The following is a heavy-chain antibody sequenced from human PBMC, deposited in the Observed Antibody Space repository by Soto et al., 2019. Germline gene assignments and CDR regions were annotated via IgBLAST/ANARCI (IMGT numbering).Heavy chain of an antibody. Sequence: PGESLKISCKGSGYTFPTYWITWVRQMPGKGLEWMGRIGPSDSYTNYSPSFQGHVTISVDKSISTAYLQWSSLKASDTAMYYCARHRDALATFDYWGQGTLVTVSS. CDR2: IGPSDSYT. CDR3: ARHRDALATFDY. D-gene: IGHD2-21*01. J-gene: IGHJ4*02. V-gene: IGHV5-10-1*01. CDR1: GYTFPTYW.